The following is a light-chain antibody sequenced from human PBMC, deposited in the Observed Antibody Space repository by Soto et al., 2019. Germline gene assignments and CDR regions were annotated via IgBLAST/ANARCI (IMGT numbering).Light chain of an antibody. Sequence: ETLLTKSPATLPVSPGDRATFSCRPNKGVSRNLAWYQQKPGQPPRLLIYNAAIRATGIAARFSGSGSGTEFTLTISGLQSEDFAIYYCQQYNNWYTFGQGTKLEIK. CDR3: QQYNNWYT. CDR1: KGVSRN. CDR2: NAA. V-gene: IGKV3-15*01. J-gene: IGKJ2*01.